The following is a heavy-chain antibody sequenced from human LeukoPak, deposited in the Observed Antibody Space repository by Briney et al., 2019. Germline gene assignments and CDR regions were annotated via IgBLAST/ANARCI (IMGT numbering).Heavy chain of an antibody. V-gene: IGHV3-21*01. CDR3: ARAFSGWVFDAFDI. CDR1: GFTFSSYS. Sequence: GGSLRLSCAASGFTFSSYSMNWVRQAPGKGLEWVSSISSSSSYIYYADSVKGRFTISRANAKNSLYLQMNSLRAEDTAVYYCARAFSGWVFDAFDIWGQGTMVTVSS. CDR2: ISSSSSYI. J-gene: IGHJ3*02. D-gene: IGHD6-19*01.